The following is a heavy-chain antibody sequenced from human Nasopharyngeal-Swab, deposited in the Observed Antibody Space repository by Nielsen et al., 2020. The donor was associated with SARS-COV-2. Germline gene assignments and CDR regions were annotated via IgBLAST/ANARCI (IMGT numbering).Heavy chain of an antibody. CDR2: ISSSSSYI. D-gene: IGHD3-9*01. J-gene: IGHJ6*02. V-gene: IGHV3-21*01. CDR3: ARGCVLTGPSCYYYGMDV. CDR1: GFTFSSYN. Sequence: GGSLRLSFAVSGFTFSSYNMNWVRQAPGKGLEWVSSISSSSSYIYYADSVKGRFTISRDNAKNSLYLQMNSLRAEDTAVYYCARGCVLTGPSCYYYGMDVWGQGTTVTVSS.